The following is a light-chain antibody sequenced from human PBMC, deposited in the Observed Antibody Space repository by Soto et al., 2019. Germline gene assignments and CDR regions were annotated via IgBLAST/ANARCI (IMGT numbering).Light chain of an antibody. Sequence: EVVLTQSPDTLSLSPGERATLSCRASQDVGKFLVWYHQKPGLSPSLVIYETSKRATDIPDRFSGSGSGTDFTLTINHLEPEDVGVYYCQQRNNWPLTFGGGTKVELK. J-gene: IGKJ4*01. CDR2: ETS. CDR3: QQRNNWPLT. V-gene: IGKV3-11*01. CDR1: QDVGKF.